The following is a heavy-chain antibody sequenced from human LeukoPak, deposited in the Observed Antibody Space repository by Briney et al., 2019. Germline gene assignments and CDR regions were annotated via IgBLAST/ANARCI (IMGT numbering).Heavy chain of an antibody. Sequence: GGSLRLSCAASGFTFSSYAMHWVRQAPGKGLEWVAVISYDGSNKYYADSVKGRFTISRDNSKNTLYLQMNSLRAEDTAVYYCAKRHCSSTSCYFDYWGQGTLVTVSS. CDR3: AKRHCSSTSCYFDY. CDR2: ISYDGSNK. V-gene: IGHV3-30*04. CDR1: GFTFSSYA. J-gene: IGHJ4*02. D-gene: IGHD2-2*01.